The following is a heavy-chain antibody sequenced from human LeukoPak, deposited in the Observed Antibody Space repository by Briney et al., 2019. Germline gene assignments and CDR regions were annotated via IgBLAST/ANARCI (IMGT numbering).Heavy chain of an antibody. CDR2: INHSGGT. V-gene: IGHV4-34*01. CDR1: GGSFSGYY. D-gene: IGHD5-24*01. Sequence: SETLSLTCAVYGGSFSGYYWSWIRQPPGKGLEWIGEINHSGGTNYNPSLKSRVTISVDTSKNQFSLKLSSVTAADTAVYYCARAGRDGYSPASDSFDIWGQGKTVTVSS. J-gene: IGHJ3*02. CDR3: ARAGRDGYSPASDSFDI.